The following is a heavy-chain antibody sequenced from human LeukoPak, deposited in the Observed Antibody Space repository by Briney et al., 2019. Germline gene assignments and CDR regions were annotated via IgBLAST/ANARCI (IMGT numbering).Heavy chain of an antibody. CDR2: IFYSGNT. V-gene: IGHV4-39*01. CDR1: GGSINSSSYY. J-gene: IGHJ5*02. D-gene: IGHD6-13*01. Sequence: SETLSLTCTVSGGSINSSSYYWGWIRQPPGTGLEWIGSIFYSGNTYDNPSLKSRVTISVDTSKNQFSLKLNSVTAADTAVYYCARREIAAAVVDPWGQGTLVTVSS. CDR3: ARREIAAAVVDP.